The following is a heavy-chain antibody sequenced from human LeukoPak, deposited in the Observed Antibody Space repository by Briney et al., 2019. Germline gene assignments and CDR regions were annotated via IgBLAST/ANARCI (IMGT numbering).Heavy chain of an antibody. J-gene: IGHJ4*01. D-gene: IGHD4-17*01. CDR3: ARALTYGDYVDY. CDR1: GYTFTSYD. Sequence: GASVKVSCKASGYTFTSYDINWVRQATGQGLEWMGWMNPNSGNTGYAQKFQGRVTMTRNTSISTAYMELSSLRSEDTAVYYCARALTYGDYVDYWGQGTLVTVSS. CDR2: MNPNSGNT. V-gene: IGHV1-8*01.